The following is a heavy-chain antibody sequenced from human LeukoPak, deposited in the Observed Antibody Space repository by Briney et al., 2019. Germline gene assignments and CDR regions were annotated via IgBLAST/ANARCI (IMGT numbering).Heavy chain of an antibody. Sequence: GASVKVSCRASGYTFTSYYMHWVRQAPGQGLEWMGIINPSGGSTSYAQKFQGRVTMTRDTSTSTVYMELSSLRSEDTAVYYCARDLNDSSGYYYALYCFDYWGQGTLVTVSS. D-gene: IGHD3-22*01. CDR1: GYTFTSYY. CDR2: INPSGGST. CDR3: ARDLNDSSGYYYALYCFDY. J-gene: IGHJ4*02. V-gene: IGHV1-46*01.